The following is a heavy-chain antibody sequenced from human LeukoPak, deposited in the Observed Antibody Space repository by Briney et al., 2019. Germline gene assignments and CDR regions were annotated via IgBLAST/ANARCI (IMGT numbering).Heavy chain of an antibody. CDR1: GFTFSSYE. V-gene: IGHV3-48*03. Sequence: PGGSLRLSCAASGFTFSSYEMNWVRQAPGKGLEWVSYISSSGSTIYYADSVKGRFTISRDNAKNSLYLQMNSLRAEDTAVYYCARFTSDSSGYCDYWGQGTLVTVSS. D-gene: IGHD3-22*01. J-gene: IGHJ4*02. CDR2: ISSSGSTI. CDR3: ARFTSDSSGYCDY.